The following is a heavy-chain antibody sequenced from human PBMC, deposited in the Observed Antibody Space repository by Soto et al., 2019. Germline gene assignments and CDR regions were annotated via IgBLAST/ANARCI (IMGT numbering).Heavy chain of an antibody. CDR3: TRDGDGRMTTNPYYYYGMDV. J-gene: IGHJ6*02. CDR2: VYYSGGA. D-gene: IGHD2-21*02. V-gene: IGHV4-59*01. Sequence: SETLSLTCTVPGGFISGYYWSWIRQPPGKGLEWIGNVYYSGGAKYNPSVKRRVSISVDTSKNQLSLNLSSVTAADTAVYYCTRDGDGRMTTNPYYYYGMDVWGPGITVTVSS. CDR1: GGFISGYY.